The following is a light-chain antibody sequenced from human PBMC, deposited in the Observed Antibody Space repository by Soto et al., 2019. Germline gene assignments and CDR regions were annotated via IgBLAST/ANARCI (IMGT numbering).Light chain of an antibody. V-gene: IGKV3-20*01. Sequence: EIVLTQSPGTLSLSPGERATLSCRASQSVSSNDLAWYQQKPGQAPRLLIYGASSRATGIPDRFSGSGSGTDFTLTISRLEPEDFAVYYCQQYDTSPPRTFGQGTKVEIK. CDR3: QQYDTSPPRT. CDR2: GAS. J-gene: IGKJ1*01. CDR1: QSVSSND.